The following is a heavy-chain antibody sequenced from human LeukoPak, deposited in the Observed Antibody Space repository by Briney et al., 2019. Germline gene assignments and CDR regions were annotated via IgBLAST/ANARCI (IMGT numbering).Heavy chain of an antibody. CDR2: IRKDGGET. V-gene: IGHV3-7*03. CDR1: GFPFSNYW. D-gene: IGHD6-19*01. Sequence: GGSLRLSCAASGFPFSNYWMNWVRQAPGNALEWVAYIRKDGGETYYVDSVKGRFTISRDNAKISLYLQMNSLRAEDTAVYYCARHTSGQPFDYWGQGTLVTVSS. CDR3: ARHTSGQPFDY. J-gene: IGHJ4*02.